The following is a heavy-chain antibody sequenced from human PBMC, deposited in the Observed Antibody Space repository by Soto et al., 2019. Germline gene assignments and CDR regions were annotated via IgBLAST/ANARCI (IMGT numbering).Heavy chain of an antibody. CDR2: INHSGST. J-gene: IGHJ4*02. CDR3: ARGNGRNFDY. D-gene: IGHD2-8*01. V-gene: IGHV4-34*01. CDR1: GGTFSGYY. Sequence: QVQLQQWGAGLLKPSETLSLTCAVYGGTFSGYYWNWIRQPPGKGLEWIGEINHSGSTNYNPSLKSRFNISVDTSKNQFSLKLSSVTAADTAVYYFARGNGRNFDYWGQGTLVTVSS.